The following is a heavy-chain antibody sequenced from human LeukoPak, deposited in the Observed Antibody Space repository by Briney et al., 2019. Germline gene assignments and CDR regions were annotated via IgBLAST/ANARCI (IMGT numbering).Heavy chain of an antibody. CDR2: ISSSSSYI. Sequence: GGSLRLSCAASGFTFSSYSMNWVRQAPGKGLEWVSSISSSSSYIYYADSVKGGFTISRDNAKNSLYLQMNSLRAEDTAVYYCAFSSGWHLGDIWGQGTMVTVSS. D-gene: IGHD6-19*01. V-gene: IGHV3-21*01. CDR3: AFSSGWHLGDI. CDR1: GFTFSSYS. J-gene: IGHJ3*02.